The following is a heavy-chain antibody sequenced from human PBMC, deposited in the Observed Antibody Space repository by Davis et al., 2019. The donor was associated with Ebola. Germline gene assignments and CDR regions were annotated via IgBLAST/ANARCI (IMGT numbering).Heavy chain of an antibody. CDR2: ISDVGINK. Sequence: RGSRRLSCPASALTLTSYGTHRVRQVPGKGLEWVAVISDVGINKYYADPVKGRFTISRDNSTITLYLQMNRLRAEDTAVYYCAKDAWLGRNWYPAPLYYYYGMDVWGRGTTVTVSS. J-gene: IGHJ6*02. CDR1: ALTLTSYG. D-gene: IGHD6-13*01. CDR3: AKDAWLGRNWYPAPLYYYYGMDV. V-gene: IGHV3-30*18.